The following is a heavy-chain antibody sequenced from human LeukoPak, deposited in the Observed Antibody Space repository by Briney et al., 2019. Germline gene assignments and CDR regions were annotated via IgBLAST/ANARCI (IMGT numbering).Heavy chain of an antibody. J-gene: IGHJ4*02. V-gene: IGHV3-30*02. CDR2: IRYDGRNK. CDR3: AKDLVRGIVGATRVDY. D-gene: IGHD1-26*01. CDR1: GFTFSSYG. Sequence: GGSLRLSCAASGFTFSSYGMHWVRQAPGKGLDWVAFIRYDGRNKYYADSVKGRFTISRDNSKNTLYLQMNSLRAEDTAVYYCAKDLVRGIVGATRVDYWGQGTLVTVSS.